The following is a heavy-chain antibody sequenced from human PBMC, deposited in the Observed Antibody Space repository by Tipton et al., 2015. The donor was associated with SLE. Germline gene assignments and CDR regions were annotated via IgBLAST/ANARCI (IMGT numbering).Heavy chain of an antibody. CDR2: IYYSGST. J-gene: IGHJ5*02. Sequence: TLSLTCTVSGGSISSYYWSWIRQPPGEGLEWIGYIYYSGSTNYNPSLKSRVTISVDTSKNQFSLKLSSVTAADTAVYYCARDRRVWFDPWGQGTLVTVSS. CDR3: ARDRRVWFDP. V-gene: IGHV4-59*12. CDR1: GGSISSYY.